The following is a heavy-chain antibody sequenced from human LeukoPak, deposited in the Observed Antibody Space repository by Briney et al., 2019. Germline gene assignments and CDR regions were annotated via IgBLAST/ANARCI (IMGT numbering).Heavy chain of an antibody. CDR2: IGDNGAKT. V-gene: IGHV3-23*01. D-gene: IGHD6-13*01. J-gene: IGHJ4*02. CDR3: AKEYTTSWFTSLN. CDR1: GFTFSTHS. Sequence: GGSLRLYCAASGFTFSTHSMSWVRQAPGKGLEWVSGIGDNGAKTYYADFVKGRFTISRDNSKKTLYLQMNSLRAEDTAVYYCAKEYTTSWFTSLNWGQGTLVTVSS.